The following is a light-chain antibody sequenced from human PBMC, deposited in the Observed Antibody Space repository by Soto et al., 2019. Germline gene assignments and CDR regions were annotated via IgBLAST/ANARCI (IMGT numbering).Light chain of an antibody. Sequence: DIQMTQSPSSVSASVGDRVTITCRASQGISNWLAWYQQQPGKDPKILIYSASSLQSGVPSRFSGGGSGTLFTLIISSLQPEDFATNYCQQTTTFLPLTFGGGTKVEIK. J-gene: IGKJ4*01. CDR1: QGISNW. CDR3: QQTTTFLPLT. CDR2: SAS. V-gene: IGKV1-12*01.